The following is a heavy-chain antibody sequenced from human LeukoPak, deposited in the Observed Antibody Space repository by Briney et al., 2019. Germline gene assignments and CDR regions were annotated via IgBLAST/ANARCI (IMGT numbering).Heavy chain of an antibody. CDR3: ARGAVPAAIYNWFDP. CDR1: GGTFSSYA. Sequence: GASVKVSCKASGGTFSSYAISWVRQAPGQGLEWMGGIIPIFCTANYAQKFQGRVTITADESTSTAYMELSSLRSEDTAVYYCARGAVPAAIYNWFDPWGQGTLVTVSS. D-gene: IGHD2-2*01. V-gene: IGHV1-69*13. J-gene: IGHJ5*02. CDR2: IIPIFCTA.